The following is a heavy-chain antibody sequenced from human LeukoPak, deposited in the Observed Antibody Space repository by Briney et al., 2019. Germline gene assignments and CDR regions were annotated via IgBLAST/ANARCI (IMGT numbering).Heavy chain of an antibody. J-gene: IGHJ4*02. Sequence: SETLSLTCTVSGGSISNYYWSWIRQSPGKGLEGIGYIYYGGSINYNPSLKSRVTISVDTSKNQFSLKLSSVTAADTAVNYCARQSGSYYLDYWGQGTLVTVSS. D-gene: IGHD1-26*01. V-gene: IGHV4-59*01. CDR3: ARQSGSYYLDY. CDR1: GGSISNYY. CDR2: IYYGGSI.